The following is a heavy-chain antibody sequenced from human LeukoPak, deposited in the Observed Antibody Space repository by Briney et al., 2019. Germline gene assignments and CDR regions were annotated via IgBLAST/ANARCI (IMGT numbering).Heavy chain of an antibody. CDR3: AREPPDGGSHRHFEY. CDR1: GFRLSRYD. J-gene: IGHJ4*02. Sequence: GGSLRLACAASGFRLSRYDMRWVRQAPGEGLEGVAFILYELGNKNHADSVKSRFTISRGNFITTVYLQMNSLRAEAAAVYSRAREPPDGGSHRHFEYWGQGTLFTVPS. D-gene: IGHD2-15*01. V-gene: IGHV3-30*02. CDR2: ILYELGNK.